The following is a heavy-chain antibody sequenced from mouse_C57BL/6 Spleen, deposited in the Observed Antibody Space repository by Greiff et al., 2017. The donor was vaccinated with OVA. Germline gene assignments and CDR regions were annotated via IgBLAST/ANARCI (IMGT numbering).Heavy chain of an antibody. CDR3: VRPTTGTGAMDY. V-gene: IGHV10-1*01. Sequence: EVQVVESGGGLVQPKGSLKLSCAASGFSFNTYAMNWVRQAPGKGLEWVARIRSKSNNYATYYADSVKDRFTISRDDSESMLYLQMNNLKTEDTAMYYCVRPTTGTGAMDYWGQGTSVTVSS. CDR2: IRSKSNNYAT. D-gene: IGHD4-1*02. J-gene: IGHJ4*01. CDR1: GFSFNTYA.